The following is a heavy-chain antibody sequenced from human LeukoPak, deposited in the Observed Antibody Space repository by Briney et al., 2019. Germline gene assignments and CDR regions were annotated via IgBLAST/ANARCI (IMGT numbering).Heavy chain of an antibody. CDR2: VSDSGGST. D-gene: IGHD1-26*01. V-gene: IGHV3-23*01. J-gene: IGHJ6*03. CDR1: GFTFTSYA. CDR3: AKVGVGATPPYYSYYYYYMDV. Sequence: GGSLRLSCAASGFTFTSYAMSWVRQAPGKGLEWVSAVSDSGGSTYYADSVKGRFTISRDNSKNTVHLQMNSLRAEDTAVYYCAKVGVGATPPYYSYYYYYMDVWGKGTTVTVSS.